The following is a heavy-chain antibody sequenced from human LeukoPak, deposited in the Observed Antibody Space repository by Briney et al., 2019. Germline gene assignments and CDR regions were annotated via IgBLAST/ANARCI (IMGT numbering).Heavy chain of an antibody. Sequence: SETLSLTCTVSGGSVSSGSYYWSWIRQPPGKGLEWIGYIYYSGSTNYNPSLKSRVTISVDTSKNQFSLKLSSVIAADTAVYYCASSGPSRWLQFVPDRYYYYGMDVWGQGTTVTVSS. CDR2: IYYSGST. J-gene: IGHJ6*02. CDR1: GGSVSSGSYY. D-gene: IGHD5-24*01. V-gene: IGHV4-61*01. CDR3: ASSGPSRWLQFVPDRYYYYGMDV.